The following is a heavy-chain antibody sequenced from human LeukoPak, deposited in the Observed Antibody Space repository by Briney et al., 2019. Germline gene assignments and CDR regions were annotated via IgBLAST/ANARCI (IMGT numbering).Heavy chain of an antibody. CDR1: GYTFTSYS. V-gene: IGHV1-3*01. CDR3: ASDARTVISYYFDY. D-gene: IGHD2-21*01. CDR2: INAGNGNT. J-gene: IGHJ4*02. Sequence: ASVKVSCKASGYTFTSYSMHWVRQAPGQRLEWMGWINAGNGNTKYSQKFQGRVTITRDTSASTAYMELSSLRSEDTAVYYCASDARTVISYYFDYWGQGTLVTVSS.